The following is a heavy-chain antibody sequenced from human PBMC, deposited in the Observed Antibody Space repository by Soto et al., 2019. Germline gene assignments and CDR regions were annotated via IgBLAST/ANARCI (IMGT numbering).Heavy chain of an antibody. V-gene: IGHV3-21*01. Sequence: EVQLVESGGGLGKPGGSLRLSCAASGFTFSSYSMNWVRQAPGKGLEWVSSISSSSSYIYYADSVKGRFTISRDNAKNSLYLQMNSLRAEDTAVYYCARVVSGDTTNYMDVWGKGTTVTVSS. CDR2: ISSSSSYI. CDR3: ARVVSGDTTNYMDV. CDR1: GFTFSSYS. J-gene: IGHJ6*03. D-gene: IGHD4-17*01.